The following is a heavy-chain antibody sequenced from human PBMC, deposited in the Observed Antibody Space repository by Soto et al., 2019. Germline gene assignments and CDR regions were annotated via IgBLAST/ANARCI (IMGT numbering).Heavy chain of an antibody. D-gene: IGHD3-10*01. CDR1: GGSISSGGYS. Sequence: SETLSLTCAVSGGSISSGGYSWSWIRQPPGKGLEWIGYIYHSGSTCYNPSLKSRVTISVDRSKNQFSLKLSSVTAADTAVYYCARGVPGVVRGVITNYYFDYWGKGTLVTVSS. J-gene: IGHJ4*02. CDR2: IYHSGST. CDR3: ARGVPGVVRGVITNYYFDY. V-gene: IGHV4-30-2*01.